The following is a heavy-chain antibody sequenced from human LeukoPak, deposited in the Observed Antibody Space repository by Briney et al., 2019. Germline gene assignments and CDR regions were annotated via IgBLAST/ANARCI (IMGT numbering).Heavy chain of an antibody. CDR3: AREILIPRTNMFGGVLYGMDV. Sequence: PGNSLRLSCAASGFTFSTYGMHWVRQAPGKGLEWVAVIWDEGSNRDYAESVKGRFTISRDNSKNALYLQMNSLRAEDTAVYYCAREILIPRTNMFGGVLYGMDVWGQGTTVTVSS. V-gene: IGHV3-33*01. CDR2: IWDEGSNR. J-gene: IGHJ6*02. D-gene: IGHD3-16*01. CDR1: GFTFSTYG.